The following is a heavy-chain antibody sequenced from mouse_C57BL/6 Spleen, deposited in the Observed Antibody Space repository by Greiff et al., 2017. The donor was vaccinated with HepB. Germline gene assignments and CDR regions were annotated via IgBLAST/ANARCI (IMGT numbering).Heavy chain of an antibody. Sequence: EVQLQESGPGMVKPSQSLSLTCTVTGYSITSGYDWHWIRHFPGNKLEWMGYISYSGSTNYNPSLKSRISITHATSKNHFFLKLNSVTTEDTATYYCARGGTGYYYAMDYWGQGTSVTVSS. V-gene: IGHV3-1*01. CDR1: GYSITSGYD. D-gene: IGHD4-1*01. CDR2: ISYSGST. CDR3: ARGGTGYYYAMDY. J-gene: IGHJ4*01.